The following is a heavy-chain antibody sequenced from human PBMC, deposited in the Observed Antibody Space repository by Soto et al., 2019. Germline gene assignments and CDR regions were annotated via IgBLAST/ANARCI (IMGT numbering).Heavy chain of an antibody. V-gene: IGHV4-4*07. Sequence: SETLSLTCSVSGGSLTKYYWSWIQQPAGKGLEWIGRISTSGKVVSKASLRSRLTMSVDTSKNQFSLRLASVTAADTAVYYCARDNNDFWSLYPLAFDYWGQGALVTVSS. CDR3: ARDNNDFWSLYPLAFDY. CDR2: ISTSGKV. D-gene: IGHD3-3*01. J-gene: IGHJ4*02. CDR1: GGSLTKYY.